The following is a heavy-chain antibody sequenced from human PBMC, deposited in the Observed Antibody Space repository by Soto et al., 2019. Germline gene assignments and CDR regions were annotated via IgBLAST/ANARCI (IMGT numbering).Heavy chain of an antibody. Sequence: GASVKVSCKASGYTFTSYAMHWVRQAPGQRLEWMGWINAGNGNTKYSQKLQGRVTITRDTSASTAYMELSSLRSEDTAVYYCAREQRSGYYNWFEPWGQGTLVTVSS. D-gene: IGHD3-3*01. CDR3: AREQRSGYYNWFEP. J-gene: IGHJ5*02. CDR2: INAGNGNT. CDR1: GYTFTSYA. V-gene: IGHV1-3*01.